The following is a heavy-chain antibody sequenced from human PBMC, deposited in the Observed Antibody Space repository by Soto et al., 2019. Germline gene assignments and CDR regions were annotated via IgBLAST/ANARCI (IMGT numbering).Heavy chain of an antibody. CDR1: GFTFSSYA. CDR2: MSGSGDTI. CDR3: ARDYTYCTNGTCYFDY. J-gene: IGHJ4*02. Sequence: GGSLRLSCAASGFTFSSYAMHWIRQAPGKGLEWVSYMSGSGDTIYYADSVKGRFTISRDNARNSLYLQMTSLRVEDTAVYYCARDYTYCTNGTCYFDYWGQGTLVTVSS. V-gene: IGHV3-48*03. D-gene: IGHD2-8*01.